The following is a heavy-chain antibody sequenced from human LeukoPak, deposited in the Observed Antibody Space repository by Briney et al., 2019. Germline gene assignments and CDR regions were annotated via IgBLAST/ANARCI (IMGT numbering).Heavy chain of an antibody. CDR1: GFTFSSYG. D-gene: IGHD3-22*01. CDR2: IRYGGSHK. V-gene: IGHV3-30*02. J-gene: IGHJ4*02. CDR3: AKDLGYLTLVGLRLIDY. Sequence: GGSLRLSCAASGFTFSSYGIHWVRQAPGKGLEWVTFIRYGGSHKYYADSVKGRFTVSRDNSKNTLYLQMNSLRAEDTAVYFCAKDLGYLTLVGLRLIDYWGQGTLVTVSS.